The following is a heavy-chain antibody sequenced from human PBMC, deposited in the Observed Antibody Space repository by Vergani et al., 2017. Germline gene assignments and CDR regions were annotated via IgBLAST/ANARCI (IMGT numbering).Heavy chain of an antibody. Sequence: QVQLVQSGAEVKKPGSSVKVSCKASGGTFSSYAISWVRQAPGQGLEWMGGIIPIVGTANYAQKFQGRVTITADESTSTAYMELSSLRSEDTAVYYCARWGRGCSSTSCYDYYYYMDVWGKGTTVTVSS. CDR3: ARWGRGCSSTSCYDYYYYMDV. J-gene: IGHJ6*03. V-gene: IGHV1-69*01. CDR2: IIPIVGTA. D-gene: IGHD2-2*01. CDR1: GGTFSSYA.